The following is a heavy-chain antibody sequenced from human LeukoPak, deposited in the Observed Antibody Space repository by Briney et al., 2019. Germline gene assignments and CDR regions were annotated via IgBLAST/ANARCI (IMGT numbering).Heavy chain of an antibody. Sequence: TSETLSLTGTVSGGSISSYYWSWIRQPPGTGLEWIGYIYYSGSTNYNPSLKSRVTISVDTSKNQFSLKLSSVTAADTAVYYCAGRSSSTSYYGMDVWGKGTTVTVSS. J-gene: IGHJ6*04. V-gene: IGHV4-59*01. CDR3: AGRSSSTSYYGMDV. CDR1: GGSISSYY. CDR2: IYYSGST. D-gene: IGHD2-2*01.